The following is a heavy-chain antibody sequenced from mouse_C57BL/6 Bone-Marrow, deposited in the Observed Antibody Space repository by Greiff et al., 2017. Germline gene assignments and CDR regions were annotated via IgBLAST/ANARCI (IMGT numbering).Heavy chain of an antibody. Sequence: VQLVESGPGLVAPSQSLSITCTVSGFSLTSYAISWVRQPPGKGLEWLGVIWTGGGTNYNSALKSRLSISKDNSKSQVVLKMNSLQTDDTARYYCARISYDYPYYYAMDYWGQGTSVTVSS. CDR3: ARISYDYPYYYAMDY. CDR1: GFSLTSYA. V-gene: IGHV2-9-1*01. J-gene: IGHJ4*01. CDR2: IWTGGGT. D-gene: IGHD2-4*01.